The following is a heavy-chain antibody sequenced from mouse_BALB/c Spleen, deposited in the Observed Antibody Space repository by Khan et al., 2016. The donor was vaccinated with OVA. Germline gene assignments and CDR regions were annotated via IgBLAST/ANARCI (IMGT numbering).Heavy chain of an antibody. J-gene: IGHJ3*01. CDR2: INPGSGGT. D-gene: IGHD3-2*02. V-gene: IGHV1-54*01. CDR3: SRSGYGFVAY. CDR1: GYAFTNYL. Sequence: QVQLQQSGAELVRPGTSVKVSCKASGYAFTNYLIEWVKQRPGQGLEWIGVINPGSGGTNYTEKFKDKATLTADTSSSTAYMQLSSLTSDDSAVYCGSRSGYGFVAYWGPGTLVTVSA.